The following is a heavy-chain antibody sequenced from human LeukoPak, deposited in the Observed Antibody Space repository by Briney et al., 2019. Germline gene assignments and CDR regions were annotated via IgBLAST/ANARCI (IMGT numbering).Heavy chain of an antibody. D-gene: IGHD6-13*01. Sequence: SQTLSLTCTVSGGSISSGSYYWSWIRQPAGKGLEWIVRIYTSGSTNYNPSLKSRFTISVDTSKNHCSLKLSSVLGADTAVYYCARDIVTAAGSWFATWGQGTLVTVSS. J-gene: IGHJ5*02. CDR3: ARDIVTAAGSWFAT. V-gene: IGHV4-61*02. CDR2: IYTSGST. CDR1: GGSISSGSYY.